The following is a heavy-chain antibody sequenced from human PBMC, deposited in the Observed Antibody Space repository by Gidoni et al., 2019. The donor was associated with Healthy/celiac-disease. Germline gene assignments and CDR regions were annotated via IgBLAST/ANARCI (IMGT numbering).Heavy chain of an antibody. CDR1: GSTFTSYG. D-gene: IGHD2-8*01. J-gene: IGHJ6*03. CDR3: ARRVTDGYYYYYMDV. Sequence: QVQLVQSGAEVKKPGASVKVSCTASGSTFTSYGIRWVRQAPGHGLEWMGWISAYNGNTNYAQKLQGRVTITTDTTTRTDYMELRSLRSDDTAVYYCARRVTDGYYYYYMDVWGKETTVTVS. CDR2: ISAYNGNT. V-gene: IGHV1-18*01.